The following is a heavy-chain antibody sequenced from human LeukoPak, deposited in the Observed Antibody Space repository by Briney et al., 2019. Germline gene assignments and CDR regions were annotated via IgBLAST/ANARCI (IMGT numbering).Heavy chain of an antibody. D-gene: IGHD3-22*01. CDR1: GYTFTSYY. CDR2: INPSGGST. CDR3: ARAAYYYDSSGAFDI. J-gene: IGHJ3*02. V-gene: IGHV1-46*01. Sequence: SVKVSCKASGYTFTSYYMHWVRQAPGQGLEWMGIINPSGGSTSYAQKFQGRVTMTRDTSTSTVYMELSSLRSEDTAVYYCARAAYYYDSSGAFDIWGQGTMVTVSS.